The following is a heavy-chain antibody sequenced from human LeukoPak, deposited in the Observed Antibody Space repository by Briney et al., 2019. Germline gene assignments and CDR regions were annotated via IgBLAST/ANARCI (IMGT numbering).Heavy chain of an antibody. D-gene: IGHD2-21*02. CDR3: ARTVVVTAEHAFDV. J-gene: IGHJ3*01. V-gene: IGHV1-69*05. CDR2: IIPIFGTA. Sequence: SVKVSCKASGGTFSSYTINWVRQAPGQGLEWMGGIIPIFGTANYAQKFQGRVTITTDKSTSTTYMELSSLRSEDTAVYYCARTVVVTAEHAFDVWGQGTMVAVSS. CDR1: GGTFSSYT.